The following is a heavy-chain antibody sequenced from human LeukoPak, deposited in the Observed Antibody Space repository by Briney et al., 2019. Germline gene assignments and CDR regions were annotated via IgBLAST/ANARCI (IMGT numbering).Heavy chain of an antibody. CDR1: RFTFSNYP. J-gene: IGHJ5*02. D-gene: IGHD2-2*01. V-gene: IGHV3-30-3*01. Sequence: PGGSLRLSCAASRFTFSNYPMHWVRQAPGKGLEWVALLSYDGSNECYADSVKGRFTISRDNSKNTLYLQMNSLRAEDSAVYYCAAAYCSSTSCRSSWFDPWGQGTLVTVSS. CDR3: AAAYCSSTSCRSSWFDP. CDR2: LSYDGSNE.